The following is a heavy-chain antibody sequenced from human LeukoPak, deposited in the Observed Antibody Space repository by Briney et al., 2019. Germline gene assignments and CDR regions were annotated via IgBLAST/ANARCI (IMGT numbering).Heavy chain of an antibody. D-gene: IGHD4-11*01. Sequence: GGSLRLSCAASGFTVSSNSMSWVRQAPGQGLEWVSVIYSGGSTYYADSVKGRFTISRDNSKNTLYLQMNSLRAEDTALYYCARGGTTTTINTLDYWGQGILVTVSS. CDR1: GFTVSSNS. J-gene: IGHJ4*02. CDR3: ARGGTTTTINTLDY. CDR2: IYSGGST. V-gene: IGHV3-53*01.